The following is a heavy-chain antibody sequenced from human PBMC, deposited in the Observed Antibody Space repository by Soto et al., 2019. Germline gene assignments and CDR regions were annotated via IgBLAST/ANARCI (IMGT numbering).Heavy chain of an antibody. CDR1: GFSLSSTRMA. CDR2: IYWDDDK. D-gene: IGHD6-19*01. V-gene: IGHV2-5*02. CDR3: AHIVVAGLGYYFDY. Sequence: QITLKESGPTLVKPTQTLTLTCTFSGFSLSSTRMAVGWIRQPPGKALEWLALIYWDDDKRYSPFLKSRLTITTDTSKTQVGLTMSNMDPVDTARYYCAHIVVAGLGYYFDYWGQGTLVTVSS. J-gene: IGHJ4*02.